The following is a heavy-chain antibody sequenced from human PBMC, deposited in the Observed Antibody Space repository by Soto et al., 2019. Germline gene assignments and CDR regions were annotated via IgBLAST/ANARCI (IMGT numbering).Heavy chain of an antibody. Sequence: SETLSLTCAAYGGSFSGYYWSWIRQPPGKGLEWIGEINHGGSTNYNPSLKSRVTISVDTSKNQFSLKLSSVTAADTAVYYCATRGYSGYDHDYWGQGTLVTVSS. CDR3: ATRGYSGYDHDY. CDR2: INHGGST. V-gene: IGHV4-34*01. D-gene: IGHD5-12*01. CDR1: GGSFSGYY. J-gene: IGHJ4*02.